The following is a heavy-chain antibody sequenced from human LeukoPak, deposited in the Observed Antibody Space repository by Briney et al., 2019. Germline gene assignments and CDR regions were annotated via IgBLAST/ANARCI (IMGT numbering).Heavy chain of an antibody. CDR1: GYTLTALA. Sequence: ASVKVSCKVSGYTLTALALHWVRQAPGKWFEWIGGFDSEEYDTIYAQKFQGRITMTEDISTDTAYMELSGLYFEDTAVYYCATLEPEPGDFGGLAYWGQGTLVTVSS. CDR3: ATLEPEPGDFGGLAY. V-gene: IGHV1-24*01. CDR2: FDSEEYDT. D-gene: IGHD4-17*01. J-gene: IGHJ4*02.